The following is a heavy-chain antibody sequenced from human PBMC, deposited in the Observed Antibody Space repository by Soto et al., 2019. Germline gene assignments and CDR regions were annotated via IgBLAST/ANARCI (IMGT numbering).Heavy chain of an antibody. CDR3: ARFNWYFDL. Sequence: QVQLQESGPGLVKPSETLSLTCTVSGGSISSYYWSWIRQPPGKGLEWIGYIYYRGSTNYNPSLKSRVTISVDTSKNQFSLKLSSVTAADPAMYYCARFNWYFDLWGRGTLVTVSS. CDR2: IYYRGST. J-gene: IGHJ2*01. V-gene: IGHV4-59*01. CDR1: GGSISSYY.